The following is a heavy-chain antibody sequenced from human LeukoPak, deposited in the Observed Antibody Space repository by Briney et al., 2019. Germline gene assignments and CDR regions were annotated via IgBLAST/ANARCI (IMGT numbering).Heavy chain of an antibody. CDR3: ARLPVGATSWPDY. D-gene: IGHD1-26*01. V-gene: IGHV1-46*01. CDR2: INPSGGST. Sequence: ASVKVSCKASGYTFTNYYIHWVRQAPGQGLEWMGIINPSGGSTSYAQKFQGRVTLTRDMSTSTVYMELSSLRSEDTAVYYCARLPVGATSWPDYWGQGTLVTVSS. J-gene: IGHJ4*02. CDR1: GYTFTNYY.